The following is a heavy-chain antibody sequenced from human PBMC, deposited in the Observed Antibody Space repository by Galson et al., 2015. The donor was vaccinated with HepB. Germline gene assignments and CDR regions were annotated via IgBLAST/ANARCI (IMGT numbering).Heavy chain of an antibody. D-gene: IGHD2-15*01. CDR2: VRSKAYGGTT. CDR3: TRYSPPKEGGGEGYCYYGMDV. J-gene: IGHJ6*02. CDR1: GFTFGDYA. Sequence: YLRPFSAASGFTFGDYAMSWFRQAPGQGLEWVGFVRSKAYGGTTEYAASMKGRFTISRDDSKSFAYLQKNRLKTEDAAVYYCTRYSPPKEGGGEGYCYYGMDVWGQGTTVTVSS. V-gene: IGHV3-49*03.